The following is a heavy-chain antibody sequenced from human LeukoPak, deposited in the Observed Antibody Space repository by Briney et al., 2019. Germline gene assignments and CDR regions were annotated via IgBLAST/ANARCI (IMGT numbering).Heavy chain of an antibody. CDR2: ISGSGAST. CDR1: GFTLSTNA. D-gene: IGHD4-11*01. CDR3: ARSGGLQKFDY. V-gene: IGHV3-23*01. Sequence: QPGGSLRLSCLTSGFTLSTNAMSWVRQAPGKGLEWISGISGSGASTYYADSVKGRFIISRDTSKNTLYLQMNSLRAEDTAVYYCARSGGLQKFDYWGQGTLVTVSS. J-gene: IGHJ4*02.